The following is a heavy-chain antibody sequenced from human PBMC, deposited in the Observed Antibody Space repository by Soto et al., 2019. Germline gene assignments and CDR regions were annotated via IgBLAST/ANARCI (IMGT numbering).Heavy chain of an antibody. CDR1: GGSISSYY. Sequence: SETLSLTRTVSGGSISSYYWSWIRQPPGKGLEWIGYIYYSGSTNYNPSLKSRVTISVDTSKNQFSLKLSSVTAADTAVYYCASIPIWGSYRTNYWGQGTLVTVSS. D-gene: IGHD3-16*02. CDR2: IYYSGST. CDR3: ASIPIWGSYRTNY. J-gene: IGHJ4*02. V-gene: IGHV4-59*01.